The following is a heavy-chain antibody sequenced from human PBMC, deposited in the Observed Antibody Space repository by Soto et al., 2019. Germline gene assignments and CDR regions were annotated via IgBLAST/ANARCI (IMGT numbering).Heavy chain of an antibody. J-gene: IGHJ6*02. CDR2: IWYDGSNK. CDR3: ARADCTGAYCYSWPFNYGVDV. D-gene: IGHD2-15*01. Sequence: QVQLVESGGGVVQPGGSLRLSCTTSGFTFNTYGMHWVRQAPGKGLEWVAIIWYDGSNKYYADSVKGRFTISRDNSKNPLYLQMNSLRAKDTALYYCARADCTGAYCYSWPFNYGVDVWGQGTTVTVSS. V-gene: IGHV3-33*08. CDR1: GFTFNTYG.